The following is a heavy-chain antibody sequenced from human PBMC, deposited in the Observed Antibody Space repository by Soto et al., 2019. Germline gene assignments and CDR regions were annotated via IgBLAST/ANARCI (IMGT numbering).Heavy chain of an antibody. D-gene: IGHD6-19*01. J-gene: IGHJ6*02. CDR1: GFSFSNYT. CDR2: ISRSSSNI. V-gene: IGHV3-21*01. CDR3: ARDLKVAASNSYFYYGMDV. Sequence: PGGSLRVSCAASGFSFSNYTMNWVRQAPGKGLDWLSSISRSSSNIFYADSVKGRFTVSRDNANNLLYLQINSLSAEDTAIYYCARDLKVAASNSYFYYGMDVWGQGTTVTVSS.